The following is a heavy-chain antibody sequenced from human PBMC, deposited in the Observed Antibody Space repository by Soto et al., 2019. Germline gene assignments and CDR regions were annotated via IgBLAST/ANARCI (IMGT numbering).Heavy chain of an antibody. J-gene: IGHJ4*02. D-gene: IGHD3-22*01. CDR1: GFTFSSYA. V-gene: IGHV3-23*01. Sequence: XESLRLSCAASGFTFSSYAMSWVRQAPGKGLEWVSAISGSGGGTYYADSVKGRFTISRDNSKNTLYLQMNSLRAEDTAVYYCAKDMATMIVVVMDWGQGTLVTVSS. CDR3: AKDMATMIVVVMD. CDR2: ISGSGGGT.